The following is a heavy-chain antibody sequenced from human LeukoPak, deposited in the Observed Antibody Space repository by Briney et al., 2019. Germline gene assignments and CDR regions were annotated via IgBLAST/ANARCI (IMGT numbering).Heavy chain of an antibody. CDR2: IYTSGST. J-gene: IGHJ6*03. CDR3: AKDPSSSWYYYYYYMDV. CDR1: GGSISNYY. D-gene: IGHD6-13*01. V-gene: IGHV4-4*08. Sequence: SETLSLTCTVSGGSISNYYWNWIRQPPGKGLEWIGRIYTSGSTNYNPSLKSRVTISVDTSKNQFSLKLSSVTAADTAVYYCAKDPSSSWYYYYYYMDVWGKGTTVTVSS.